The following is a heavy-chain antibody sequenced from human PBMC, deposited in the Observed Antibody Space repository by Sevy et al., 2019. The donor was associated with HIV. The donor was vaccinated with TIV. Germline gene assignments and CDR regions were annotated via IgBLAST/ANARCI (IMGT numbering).Heavy chain of an antibody. CDR3: AKDSGITMIVVVDNWFDP. D-gene: IGHD3-22*01. Sequence: GGSVRLSCAASGFTFSSYAMSWVRQAPGKGLEWVSAISGSGGSTYYADSVKGRFTISRDNSKNTLYLQMNSLRAEDTAVYYCAKDSGITMIVVVDNWFDPWGQGTLVTVSS. V-gene: IGHV3-23*01. CDR2: ISGSGGST. CDR1: GFTFSSYA. J-gene: IGHJ5*02.